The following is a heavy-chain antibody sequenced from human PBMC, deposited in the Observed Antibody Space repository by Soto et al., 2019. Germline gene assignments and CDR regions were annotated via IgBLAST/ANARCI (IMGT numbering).Heavy chain of an antibody. Sequence: LCGGSISSGGYYWSWIRQHPGKGLEWIGYIYYSGSTYYNPSLKSRVTISVDTSKNQFSLKLSSVTAADTAVYYCARKTPYGDLDYWGQGTLVTVSS. J-gene: IGHJ4*02. D-gene: IGHD4-17*01. V-gene: IGHV4-31*02. CDR2: IYYSGST. CDR1: GGSISSGGYY. CDR3: ARKTPYGDLDY.